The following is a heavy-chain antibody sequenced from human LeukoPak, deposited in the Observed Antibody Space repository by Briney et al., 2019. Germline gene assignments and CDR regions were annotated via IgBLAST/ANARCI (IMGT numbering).Heavy chain of an antibody. V-gene: IGHV3-23*01. CDR2: ISGSGGST. Sequence: ETLSLTCAVYGGSFSGYYWSWVRQAPGKGLEWVSAISGSGGSTYYADSVKGRFTISRDNSKNTLYLQMNSLRAEDTAVYHCAKVVGYSYGFLDYWGQGTLVTVSS. CDR1: GGSFSGYY. D-gene: IGHD5-18*01. CDR3: AKVVGYSYGFLDY. J-gene: IGHJ4*02.